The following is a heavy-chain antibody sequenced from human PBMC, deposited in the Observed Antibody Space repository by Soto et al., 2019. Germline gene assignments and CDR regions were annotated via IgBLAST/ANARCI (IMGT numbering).Heavy chain of an antibody. CDR1: GFTFSSYD. CDR2: IGTAGDT. D-gene: IGHD3-3*01. V-gene: IGHV3-13*01. Sequence: GGSLRLSCAASGFTFSSYDMHWVRQATGKGLEWVSAIGTAGDTYYPGYVKGRFTIFRENAKNSLYLQMNSLRAEDTAVYYCARGGRGYDFWSGYWSDYWGQGTLVTVSS. CDR3: ARGGRGYDFWSGYWSDY. J-gene: IGHJ4*02.